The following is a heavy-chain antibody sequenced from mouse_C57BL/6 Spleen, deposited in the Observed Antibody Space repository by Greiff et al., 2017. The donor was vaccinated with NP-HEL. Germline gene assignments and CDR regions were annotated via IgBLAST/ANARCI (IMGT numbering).Heavy chain of an antibody. CDR3: ARVTGRGDY. J-gene: IGHJ2*01. CDR2: IDPSDSYT. V-gene: IGHV1-69*01. D-gene: IGHD4-1*01. Sequence: VQLQQPGAELVMPGASVKLSCKASGYTFTSYWMHWVKQRPGQGLEWIGEIDPSDSYTNYNQKFKGKSTLTVDKSSSTAYMQLSSLTSEDSAVYYCARVTGRGDYWGQGTTLTVSS. CDR1: GYTFTSYW.